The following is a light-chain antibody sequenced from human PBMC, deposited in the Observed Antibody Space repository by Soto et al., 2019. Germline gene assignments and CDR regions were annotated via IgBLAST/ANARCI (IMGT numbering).Light chain of an antibody. J-gene: IGKJ1*01. V-gene: IGKV3-20*01. CDR2: GSS. CDR1: QSFSINF. Sequence: EVVLTQSPGTLSLSPGERATLSCRASQSFSINFLAWYQHKPGQAPRLLIHGSSTRAAGIPDRFSGSGSGTDSTLAISRLEAEDSAVYYCVQYGSSPGWAFGQGTRVEI. CDR3: VQYGSSPGWA.